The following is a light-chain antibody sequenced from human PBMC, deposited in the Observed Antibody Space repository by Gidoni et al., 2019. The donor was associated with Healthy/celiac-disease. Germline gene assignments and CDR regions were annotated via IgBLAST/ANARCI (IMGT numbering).Light chain of an antibody. CDR1: QDISNY. CDR2: DAS. CDR3: QQYDNLLLT. Sequence: DIQMTPSPSSLSASVGDRVTITGQASQDISNYLNWYQQKPGKAPKLLIYDASNLETGVPSRFSGSGSGTDFTFTISSLQPEDIATYYCQQYDNLLLTFGPGTKVDIK. J-gene: IGKJ3*01. V-gene: IGKV1-33*01.